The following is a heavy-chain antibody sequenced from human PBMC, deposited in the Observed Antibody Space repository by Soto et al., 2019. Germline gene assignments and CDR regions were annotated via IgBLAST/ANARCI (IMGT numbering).Heavy chain of an antibody. CDR3: ARQPYCSSTSCYPFSNWFDP. Sequence: QLQLQESGPGLVKPSETLSLTCTVSGGSISSSSYYWGWIRQPPGKGLEWIGSIYYSGSTYYNPSLKSRVTISADTSKNQFSLKRSSVTAADTAVYYCARQPYCSSTSCYPFSNWFDPWGQGTLVTVSS. D-gene: IGHD2-2*01. CDR1: GGSISSSSYY. V-gene: IGHV4-39*01. CDR2: IYYSGST. J-gene: IGHJ5*02.